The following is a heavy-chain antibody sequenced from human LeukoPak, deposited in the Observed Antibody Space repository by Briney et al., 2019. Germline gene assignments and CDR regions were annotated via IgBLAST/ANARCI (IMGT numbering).Heavy chain of an antibody. J-gene: IGHJ3*02. D-gene: IGHD6-13*01. Sequence: WASVKVSCKVSGYTLTELSMHWVRQAPGRGLEWMGGFDPEDGETIYAQKFQGRVTMTRDTSTSTVYMELSSLRSEDTAVYYCARDQGYSSSYDAFDIWGQGTMVTVSS. CDR1: GYTLTELS. V-gene: IGHV1-24*01. CDR2: FDPEDGET. CDR3: ARDQGYSSSYDAFDI.